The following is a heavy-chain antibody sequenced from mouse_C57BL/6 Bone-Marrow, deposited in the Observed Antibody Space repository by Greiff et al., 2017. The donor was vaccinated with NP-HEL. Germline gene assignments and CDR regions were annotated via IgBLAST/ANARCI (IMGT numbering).Heavy chain of an antibody. CDR3: ARVLLLRPYWYFDV. CDR1: GYSFTGYY. CDR2: INPSTGGT. D-gene: IGHD1-1*01. V-gene: IGHV1-42*01. J-gene: IGHJ1*03. Sequence: EVQLVESGPELVKPGASVKISCKASGYSFTGYYLNWVKQSPEKSLEWIGEINPSTGGTTYNQKFKAKAPLTVDKSSSTAYMQLKSLTSEDSAVYYCARVLLLRPYWYFDVWGTGTTVTVSS.